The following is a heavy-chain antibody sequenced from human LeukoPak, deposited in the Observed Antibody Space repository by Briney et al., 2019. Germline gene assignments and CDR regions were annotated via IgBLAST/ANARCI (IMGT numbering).Heavy chain of an antibody. CDR3: ARSGPGSYPIYYYGMDV. Sequence: PGGSLRLSCAASGFSFSAYWMTWVRQAPGTGLEWVANINPAGSETYYVDPVKGRFTISRDNAKNSLYLQMNSLRAEDTAVYYCARSGPGSYPIYYYGMDVWGQGTTVTVSS. CDR1: GFSFSAYW. J-gene: IGHJ6*02. CDR2: INPAGSET. V-gene: IGHV3-7*01. D-gene: IGHD3-10*01.